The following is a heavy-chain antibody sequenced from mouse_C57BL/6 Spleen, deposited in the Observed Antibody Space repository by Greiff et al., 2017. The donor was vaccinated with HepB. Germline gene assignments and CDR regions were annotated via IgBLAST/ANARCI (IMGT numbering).Heavy chain of an antibody. V-gene: IGHV5-4*01. CDR1: GFTFSSYA. Sequence: EVKLEESGGGLVKPGGSLKLSCAASGFTFSSYAMSWVRQTPEKRLEWVATISDGGSYTYYPDNVKGRFTISRDNAKNNLYLQMSHLKSEDTAMYYCARDRDLVAKEGAMDYWGQGTSVTVSS. J-gene: IGHJ4*01. CDR3: ARDRDLVAKEGAMDY. D-gene: IGHD1-1*01. CDR2: ISDGGSYT.